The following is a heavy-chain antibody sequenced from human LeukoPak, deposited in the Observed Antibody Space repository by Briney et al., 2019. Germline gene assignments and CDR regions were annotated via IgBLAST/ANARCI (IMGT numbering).Heavy chain of an antibody. CDR1: GFTFSAYV. CDR3: ARGRPHGNDY. Sequence: PGTSLRLSCAASGFTFSAYVMHWVRQAPGKGLEWVAILWYDGSNEYYADSVKGRFTMSRDNSKNTLHLQMNSLRVEDTAVYYCARGRPHGNDYWGQGTLVTVSS. D-gene: IGHD4-23*01. J-gene: IGHJ4*02. CDR2: LWYDGSNE. V-gene: IGHV3-33*01.